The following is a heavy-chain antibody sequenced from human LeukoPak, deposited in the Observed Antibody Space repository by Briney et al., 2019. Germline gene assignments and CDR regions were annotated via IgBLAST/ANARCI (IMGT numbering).Heavy chain of an antibody. CDR1: GGSISSSSYY. Sequence: SETLSLTCTVSGGSISSSSYYWGWIRQPPGKGLEWIGSIYHSGSTYYNPSLKSRVTISVDTSKNQFSLKLSSVTAADTAVYYCARAGRWYFEIFYFDYWGQGTLVTVSS. V-gene: IGHV4-39*01. J-gene: IGHJ4*02. CDR2: IYHSGST. CDR3: ARAGRWYFEIFYFDY. D-gene: IGHD6-13*01.